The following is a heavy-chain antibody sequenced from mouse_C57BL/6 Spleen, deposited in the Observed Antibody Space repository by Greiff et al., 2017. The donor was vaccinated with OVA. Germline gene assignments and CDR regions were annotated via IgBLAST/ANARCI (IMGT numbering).Heavy chain of an antibody. CDR3: AKSASVDY. V-gene: IGHV1-54*01. Sequence: VQLQQSGAELVRPGTSVKVSCKASGYAFTNYLIEWVKQRPGQGLEWIGVINPGSGGTNYNEKFKGKATLTAAKTSSTAYMQLGSLTSEDSAVYFCAKSASVDYWGQGTSVTVSS. CDR1: GYAFTNYL. CDR2: INPGSGGT. J-gene: IGHJ4*01.